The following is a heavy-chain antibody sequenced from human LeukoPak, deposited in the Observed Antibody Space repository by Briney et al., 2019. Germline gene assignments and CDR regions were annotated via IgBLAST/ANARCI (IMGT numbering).Heavy chain of an antibody. V-gene: IGHV3-48*03. J-gene: IGHJ4*02. Sequence: GGSLRLSCAASGFTFSSYEMNWVRQAPGKGLEWVSYISSSGSTIYYADSVKGRFTISRDNAKNSLYLQMNSLRAEDTAVYYWAREVRIGWKFDYWGQGTRSPSPQ. CDR2: ISSSGSTI. CDR1: GFTFSSYE. CDR3: AREVRIGWKFDY. D-gene: IGHD6-19*01.